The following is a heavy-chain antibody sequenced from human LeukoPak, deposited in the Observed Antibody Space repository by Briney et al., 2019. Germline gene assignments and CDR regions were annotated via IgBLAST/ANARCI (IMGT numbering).Heavy chain of an antibody. CDR1: GFTFSSYA. D-gene: IGHD1-1*01. CDR3: AKSRGWNGGAYYYYGMDV. CDR2: ISGSGSNA. Sequence: PGGSLRLSCVASGFTFSSYAMSWVRQAPGKGLEWVSSISGSGSNAYYVDSVKGRVTISRDNSKNTLYLQMNSLRAEDTAIYYCAKSRGWNGGAYYYYGMDVWGQGTTVTVSS. J-gene: IGHJ6*02. V-gene: IGHV3-23*01.